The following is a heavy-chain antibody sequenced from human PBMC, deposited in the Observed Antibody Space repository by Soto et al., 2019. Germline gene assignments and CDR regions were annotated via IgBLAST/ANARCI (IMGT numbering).Heavy chain of an antibody. CDR3: TRGAGRGYCTGNTCYSPYNYYGMDV. D-gene: IGHD2-15*01. CDR2: TYYRSEWYD. Sequence: PSETLSLTCAISGDSVSSSSAAWNWVRQSPSRGLEWLGRTYYRSEWYDDYAVSVKSRITIKPDTSKNQFSLQLNSVTPEDSAVYYCTRGAGRGYCTGNTCYSPYNYYGMDVWGQGTTVTVSS. J-gene: IGHJ6*02. V-gene: IGHV6-1*01. CDR1: GDSVSSSSAA.